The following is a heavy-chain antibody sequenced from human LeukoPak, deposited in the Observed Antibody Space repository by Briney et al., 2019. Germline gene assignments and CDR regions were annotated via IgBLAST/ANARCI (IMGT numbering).Heavy chain of an antibody. CDR1: GYTFTGYH. Sequence: SVKVSCKASGYTFTGYHIHWVRQAPGQGLEWMAGIIPIVGTAYYAQKLQGRVTITTDESTSTAYLQLSSLRAEDTAVYYCSRGYSARGWHPANWCDPWAQGTLVSVSS. D-gene: IGHD1-26*01. CDR2: IIPIVGTA. V-gene: IGHV1-69*05. CDR3: SRGYSARGWHPANWCDP. J-gene: IGHJ5*02.